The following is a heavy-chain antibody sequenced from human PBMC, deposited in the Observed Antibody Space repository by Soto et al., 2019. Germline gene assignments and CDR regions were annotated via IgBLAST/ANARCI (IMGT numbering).Heavy chain of an antibody. CDR3: AKDIIVVPAALRGYSYAYGRDP. V-gene: IGHV3-23*01. Sequence: PGGSLRLSCAASGFTFTMYAMSWVRQAPGKGLEWVSAISDSGGSAYYADSVKGRFTISRDNSKNTLYLQMNSLRAEDTAVYYCAKDIIVVPAALRGYSYAYGRDPWGQGTLVTVSS. CDR1: GFTFTMYA. CDR2: ISDSGGSA. D-gene: IGHD2-2*01. J-gene: IGHJ5*02.